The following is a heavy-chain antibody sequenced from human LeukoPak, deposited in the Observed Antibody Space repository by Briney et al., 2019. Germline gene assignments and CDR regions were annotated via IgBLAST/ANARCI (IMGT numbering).Heavy chain of an antibody. CDR2: IKSKTDGGTT. V-gene: IGHV3-15*01. J-gene: IGHJ4*02. CDR3: TTDPTPYGDYAASY. Sequence: GGSPRLSCAASGFTFSNAWMSWVRQAPGKGLEWVGRIKSKTDGGTTDYAAPVKGRFTISRDDSKNTLYLQMNSLKTEDTAVYYCTTDPTPYGDYAASYWGQGTLVTVSS. CDR1: GFTFSNAW. D-gene: IGHD4-17*01.